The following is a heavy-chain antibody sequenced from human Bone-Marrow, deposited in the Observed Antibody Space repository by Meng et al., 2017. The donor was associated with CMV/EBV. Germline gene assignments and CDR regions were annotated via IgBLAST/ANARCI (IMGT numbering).Heavy chain of an antibody. CDR2: TYYRSKWYN. J-gene: IGHJ4*02. CDR3: ARDGGAITIFGVVIFYFDY. V-gene: IGHV6-1*01. D-gene: IGHD3-3*01. CDR1: GDSVSSNSAA. Sequence: SETLSLTCAISGDSVSSNSAAWNWIRQSPSRGLEWLGRTYYRSKWYNDYAVSVKSRITINPDTSKNQFSLQLNSVTPGDTAVYYCARDGGAITIFGVVIFYFDYWGQGTLVTVS.